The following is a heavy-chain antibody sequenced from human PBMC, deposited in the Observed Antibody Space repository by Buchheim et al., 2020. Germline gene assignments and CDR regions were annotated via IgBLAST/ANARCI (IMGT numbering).Heavy chain of an antibody. Sequence: EVQLLESGGGLVQPGGSVRLSCVGSGYTFSNYAMSWVRQAPGKGLEGVSAISSGAGGIKYADSVKGRFTISRDNSRTTLDLQMNSLTAEDTAIYYCAKDGYSSGWGFDYWGQGTL. J-gene: IGHJ4*02. CDR1: GYTFSNYA. CDR2: ISSGAGGI. V-gene: IGHV3-23*01. D-gene: IGHD6-19*01. CDR3: AKDGYSSGWGFDY.